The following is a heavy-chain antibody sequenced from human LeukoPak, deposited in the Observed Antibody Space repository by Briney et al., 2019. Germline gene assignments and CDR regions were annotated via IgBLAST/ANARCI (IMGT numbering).Heavy chain of an antibody. CDR3: ARDTMTGCSSTSCTTT. Sequence: SETLSPTCTVSGGSISSGDYYWSWIRQPPGKGLEWIGYIYYSGSTYYNPSLKSRVTISVDTSKNQFSLKLSSVTAADTAVYYCARDTMTGCSSTSCTTTWGQGTLVTVSS. CDR2: IYYSGST. CDR1: GGSISSGDYY. V-gene: IGHV4-30-4*08. D-gene: IGHD2-2*01. J-gene: IGHJ5*02.